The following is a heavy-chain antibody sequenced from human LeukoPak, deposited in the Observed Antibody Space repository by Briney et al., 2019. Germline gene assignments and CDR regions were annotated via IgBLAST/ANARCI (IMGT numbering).Heavy chain of an antibody. CDR1: GGSISSYY. Sequence: SETLSLTCTVSGGSISSYYWSWIRQPPGKGLEWIGYIYYSGSTNYNPPLKSRVTISVDTSKNQFSLKLSSVTAADTAVYYCARLPENYYGFDYWGQGTLVTVSS. CDR2: IYYSGST. J-gene: IGHJ4*02. CDR3: ARLPENYYGFDY. D-gene: IGHD3-22*01. V-gene: IGHV4-59*08.